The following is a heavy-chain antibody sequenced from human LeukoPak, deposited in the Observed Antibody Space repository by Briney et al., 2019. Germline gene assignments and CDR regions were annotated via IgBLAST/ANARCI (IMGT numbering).Heavy chain of an antibody. CDR2: INHSGST. V-gene: IGHV4-34*01. CDR3: AVRGTYYYDSSGPSWDWFDP. Sequence: SETLSLTCAVYGGSFSGYYWSWIRQSPGKGLEWIGEINHSGSTNYNPSLKSRVTISVDTSKNQFSLKLSSVTAADTAVYYCAVRGTYYYDSSGPSWDWFDPWGQGTLVTVSS. J-gene: IGHJ5*02. D-gene: IGHD3-22*01. CDR1: GGSFSGYY.